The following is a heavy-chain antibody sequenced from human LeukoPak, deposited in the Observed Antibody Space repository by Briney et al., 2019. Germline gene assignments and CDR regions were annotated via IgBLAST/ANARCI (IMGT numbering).Heavy chain of an antibody. V-gene: IGHV4-59*08. CDR3: ARLKFDVLTGYYEALDY. CDR2: IYYMGTT. Sequence: SETLSLTCTVSGDSLINFYWSWIRQPPGKGLEWIGYIYYMGTTNYNPSLKSRVTMSVDTFKNQFSLKLRSVTAADTAVYYCARLKFDVLTGYYEALDYWGQGTLVTVSS. CDR1: GDSLINFY. J-gene: IGHJ4*02. D-gene: IGHD3-9*01.